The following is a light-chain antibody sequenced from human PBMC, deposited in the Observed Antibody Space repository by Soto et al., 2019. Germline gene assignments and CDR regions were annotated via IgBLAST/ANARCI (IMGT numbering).Light chain of an antibody. V-gene: IGKV1-12*01. CDR3: QQYYSTPRIT. J-gene: IGKJ5*01. CDR2: AAS. Sequence: DTQMTQSPTSVSASVGDRVTITCRASQDISSSLAWYQQKPGKAPKLLIYAASSLQSGVPSRFSGSGSGTDFTLTISSLQAEDVAVYYCQQYYSTPRITFGQGTRLEI. CDR1: QDISSS.